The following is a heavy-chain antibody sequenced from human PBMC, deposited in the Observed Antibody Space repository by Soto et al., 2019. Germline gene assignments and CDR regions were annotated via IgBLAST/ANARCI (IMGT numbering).Heavy chain of an antibody. CDR3: ASSNPSLPLIYNAFYFDY. Sequence: SETLSLTCTVSGGSISSYYWSWIRQPPGKGLEWIGYIYYSGSTNYNPSLKSRVTISVDTSKNQFSLKLSSVTAADTAVYYCASSNPSLPLIYNAFYFDYWGQGTLVTVSS. CDR2: IYYSGST. D-gene: IGHD1-1*01. V-gene: IGHV4-59*08. CDR1: GGSISSYY. J-gene: IGHJ4*02.